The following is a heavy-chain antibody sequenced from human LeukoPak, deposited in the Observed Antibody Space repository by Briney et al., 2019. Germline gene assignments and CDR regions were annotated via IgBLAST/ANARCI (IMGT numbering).Heavy chain of an antibody. J-gene: IGHJ4*02. CDR3: ARARGEVVAATYQIDY. CDR1: GYTFTNYD. V-gene: IGHV1-8*01. CDR2: MNPNSGNT. D-gene: IGHD2-15*01. Sequence: GASVKVSCKASGYTFTNYDINWVRQATGQGLEWMGWMNPNSGNTGYAQKFQGRVTMTRNTSMSTAYMELSSLRSEDTAVYYCARARGEVVAATYQIDYWGQGTLVTVSS.